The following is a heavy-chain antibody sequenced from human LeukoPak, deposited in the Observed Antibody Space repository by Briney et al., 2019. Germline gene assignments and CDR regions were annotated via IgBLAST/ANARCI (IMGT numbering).Heavy chain of an antibody. CDR3: VRDMGYCSGASCYGRRYFDY. CDR2: NGGSGATI. J-gene: IGHJ4*02. D-gene: IGHD2-15*01. Sequence: GGSLRLSCAASGFTFNSYEMNWVRQLPGKGLEWVSYNGGSGATIHYADSVKGRFTVSRDNAKNSLSLQMNSLRAEDTAVYYCVRDMGYCSGASCYGRRYFDYWGQGTLVTVSS. CDR1: GFTFNSYE. V-gene: IGHV3-48*03.